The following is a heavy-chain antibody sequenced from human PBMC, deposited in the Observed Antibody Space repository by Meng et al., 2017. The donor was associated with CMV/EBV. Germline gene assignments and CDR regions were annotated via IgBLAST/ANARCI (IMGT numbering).Heavy chain of an antibody. CDR3: ASGIVAATYFDY. J-gene: IGHJ4*02. CDR2: ISYDGSNK. CDR1: GFTFRTYS. V-gene: IGHV3-30-3*01. Sequence: CAASGFTFRTYSMHWVRQAPGKGLEWVAVISYDGSNKYYADSVKGRFTISRDNSKNTLYLQMDSPRDEDTAVYYCASGIVAATYFDYWGQGTLVTVSS. D-gene: IGHD1-26*01.